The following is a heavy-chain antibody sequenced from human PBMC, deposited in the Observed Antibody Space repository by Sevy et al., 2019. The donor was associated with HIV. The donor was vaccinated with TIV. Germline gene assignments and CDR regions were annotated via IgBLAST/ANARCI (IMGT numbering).Heavy chain of an antibody. D-gene: IGHD6-13*01. J-gene: IGHJ4*02. CDR2: IYYSGST. CDR1: GGSISSYY. Sequence: SETLSLTCTVSGGSISSYYWSWSRQPPGKGLEWIGYIYYSGSTNYNPSLKSRVTISVDTSKNQFSLKLSSVTAADTAVYYCATSYSSSWYPDYWGQGTLVTVSS. V-gene: IGHV4-59*01. CDR3: ATSYSSSWYPDY.